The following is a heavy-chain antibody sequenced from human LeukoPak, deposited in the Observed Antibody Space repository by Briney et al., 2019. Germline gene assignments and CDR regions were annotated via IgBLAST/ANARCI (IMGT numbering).Heavy chain of an antibody. V-gene: IGHV1-8*01. J-gene: IGHJ4*02. Sequence: ASVKVSCKASGYTFTSYDINWVRQATGQGLEWMGWMNPNSGNTGYAQKFQGRVTMTRNTSISTAYMELRSLRSDDTAVYYCARVVNTAMVTNYWGQGTLVTVSS. CDR3: ARVVNTAMVTNY. D-gene: IGHD5-18*01. CDR1: GYTFTSYD. CDR2: MNPNSGNT.